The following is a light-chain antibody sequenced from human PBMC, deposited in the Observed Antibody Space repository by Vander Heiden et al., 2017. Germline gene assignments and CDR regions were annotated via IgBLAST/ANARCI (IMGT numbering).Light chain of an antibody. V-gene: IGLV1-44*01. J-gene: IGLJ1*01. CDR3: AAWDDSLNGYV. CDR2: SNN. Sequence: QSVLTQPPSASAPSRQRATLSCTGSSTNVGSNTVNWYQQLPGTAPKLLIYSNNQRPSGVPDRFSGSKSGTSASLAISGLQSEDEADYYCAAWDDSLNGYVFGTGTKVTVL. CDR1: STNVGSNT.